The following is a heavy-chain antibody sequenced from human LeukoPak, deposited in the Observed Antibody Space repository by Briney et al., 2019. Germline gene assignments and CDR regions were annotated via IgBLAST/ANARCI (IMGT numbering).Heavy chain of an antibody. D-gene: IGHD3-22*01. CDR1: GGSISNYY. Sequence: SETLSLTCTVSGGSISNYYWSWIWQPPGKRLEWIGYIFYSGSPNYNPSLKSRVTISVDTSKNQFSLRLSSVTAADTAVYYCALRGRYYDSSGYYHDGFDIWGQGTMVTVSS. CDR2: IFYSGSP. CDR3: ALRGRYYDSSGYYHDGFDI. J-gene: IGHJ3*02. V-gene: IGHV4-59*01.